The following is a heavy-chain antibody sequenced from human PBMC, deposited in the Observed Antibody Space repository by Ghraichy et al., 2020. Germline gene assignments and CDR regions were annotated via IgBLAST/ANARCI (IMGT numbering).Heavy chain of an antibody. CDR1: GDSTSNTHFY. CDR2: IYYSGST. V-gene: IGHV4-39*01. D-gene: IGHD6-25*01. J-gene: IGHJ4*02. CDR3: ARHWNAPSSDWPYYFDY. Sequence: SETLSLTCTVSGDSTSNTHFYWGWVRQPPGKGLEWIGSIYYSGSTYYNPSLKNRVTVSVDTSKNQFSLKLSSVTAADTAVYYCARHWNAPSSDWPYYFDYCGQGTLVTVSS.